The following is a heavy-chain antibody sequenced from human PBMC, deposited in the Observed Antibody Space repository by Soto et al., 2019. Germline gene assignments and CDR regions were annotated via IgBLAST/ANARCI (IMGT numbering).Heavy chain of an antibody. D-gene: IGHD5-18*01. Sequence: GGSLRLSCAASGFTFSSYWMSWVRQAPGKGLEWVANIKQDGSEKYYVDSVKGRFTISRDNAKNSLYLQMNSLRAEDTAVYYCARDPSFMVDTNYFDYWGQGTLVTVS. CDR3: ARDPSFMVDTNYFDY. J-gene: IGHJ4*02. CDR2: IKQDGSEK. CDR1: GFTFSSYW. V-gene: IGHV3-7*01.